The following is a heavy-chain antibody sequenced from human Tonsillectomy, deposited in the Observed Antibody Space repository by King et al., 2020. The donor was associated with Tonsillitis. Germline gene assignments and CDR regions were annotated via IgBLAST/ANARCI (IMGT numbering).Heavy chain of an antibody. CDR1: GIAFSTYG. Sequence: QLVQSGGGVVQPGRSLRLSCAASGIAFSTYGIHWVRRAPGKGLEWVAAISYDGRNKNHADSVKGRFTISRDNSNNTLYLQMNSLRAEDTAVYYCAKLRGYSGYDEDYYFYAMDVWGRGTTVTVSS. J-gene: IGHJ6*02. V-gene: IGHV3-30*18. CDR2: ISYDGRNK. D-gene: IGHD5-12*01. CDR3: AKLRGYSGYDEDYYFYAMDV.